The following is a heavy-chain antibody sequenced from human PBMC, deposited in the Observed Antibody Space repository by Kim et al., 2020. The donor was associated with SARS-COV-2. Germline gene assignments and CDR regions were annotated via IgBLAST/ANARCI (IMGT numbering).Heavy chain of an antibody. Sequence: NPSLKSRVTISVDTSKNQFSLKLSSVTAADTAVYYCARGRDSGPRRGMDVWGQGTTVTVSS. J-gene: IGHJ6*02. D-gene: IGHD6-25*01. CDR3: ARGRDSGPRRGMDV. V-gene: IGHV4-31*02.